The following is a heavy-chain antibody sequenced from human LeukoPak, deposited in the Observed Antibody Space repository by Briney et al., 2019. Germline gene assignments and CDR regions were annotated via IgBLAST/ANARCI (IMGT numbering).Heavy chain of an antibody. V-gene: IGHV1-69*04. D-gene: IGHD2-2*01. CDR2: IIPILGIA. J-gene: IGHJ4*02. CDR3: AIHCSSASCYPY. Sequence: GASVKVSCKASGGTFSSYAISWVRQAPGQGLEWMGRIIPILGIANYAQKFQGRVTITADKSTSTAYMELSSLRSEDTAVYYCAIHCSSASCYPYWGQGTLVTVSS. CDR1: GGTFSSYA.